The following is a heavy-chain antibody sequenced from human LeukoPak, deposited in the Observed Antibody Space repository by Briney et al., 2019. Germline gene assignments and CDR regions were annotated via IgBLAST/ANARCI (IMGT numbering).Heavy chain of an antibody. CDR1: GGSISSYY. V-gene: IGHV4-59*01. D-gene: IGHD3-3*01. CDR3: ARDHVGLYDFWSGGRPYYYGMDV. CDR2: IYYSGGT. Sequence: SETLSLTCTFSGGSISSYYWSWIRQPPGKGLEWIGYIYYSGGTNYNPSLKSRVTISVDTSKNQFSLKLSSVTAADTAVYYCARDHVGLYDFWSGGRPYYYGMDVWGQGTTVTVSS. J-gene: IGHJ6*02.